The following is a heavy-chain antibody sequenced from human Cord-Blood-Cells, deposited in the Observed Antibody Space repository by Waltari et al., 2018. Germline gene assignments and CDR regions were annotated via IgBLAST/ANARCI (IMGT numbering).Heavy chain of an antibody. CDR1: GGSISSSSYY. CDR2: IYYSGST. V-gene: IGHV4-39*01. J-gene: IGHJ5*02. CDR3: ARRLQYMYVPYNWFDP. Sequence: QLQLQESGPGMVKPSETLSLTCTVPGGSISSSSYYWGRIRQPPGKGLEWIGSIYYSGSTYYNPSLKSRVTISVDTSKNQFSLKLSSVTAADTAVYYCARRLQYMYVPYNWFDPWGQGTLVTVSS. D-gene: IGHD2-8*01.